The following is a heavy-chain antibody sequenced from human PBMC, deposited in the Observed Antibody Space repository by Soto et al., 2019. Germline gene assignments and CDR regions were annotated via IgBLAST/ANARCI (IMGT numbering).Heavy chain of an antibody. Sequence: QVQLQESGPGLVKPSETLSLTCTVSGGSISSKYWSWIRQPPGKGLEWIGYIYYNGRTNYNPSLKSRVTISVDTSRNQCSLKLSSVTAADTAVYYCARLRLATIAEAGSFDYWGKGILVTVSS. D-gene: IGHD6-13*01. CDR3: ARLRLATIAEAGSFDY. J-gene: IGHJ4*02. CDR1: GGSISSKY. CDR2: IYYNGRT. V-gene: IGHV4-59*08.